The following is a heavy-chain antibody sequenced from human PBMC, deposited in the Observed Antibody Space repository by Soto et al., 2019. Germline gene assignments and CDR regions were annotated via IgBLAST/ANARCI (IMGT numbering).Heavy chain of an antibody. CDR1: GGSISSGGYY. D-gene: IGHD3-22*01. Sequence: PSETLSLTCTVSGGSISSGGYYWSWIRQHPGKGLEWIGYIYYSGSTYYNPSLKSRVTISVDTSKNQFSLKLSSVTAADTAVYYCARRDSSGYYIDWGQGTLVTVSS. J-gene: IGHJ4*02. CDR3: ARRDSSGYYID. CDR2: IYYSGST. V-gene: IGHV4-31*03.